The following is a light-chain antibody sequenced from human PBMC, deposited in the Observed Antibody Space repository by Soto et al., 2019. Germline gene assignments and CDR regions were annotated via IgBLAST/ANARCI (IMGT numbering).Light chain of an antibody. CDR1: SSDVGAYNY. CDR3: SSYTSSSTPLYV. Sequence: QSVLTQPASVSGSPGQSITISCTGTSSDVGAYNYVSWYQQHPGKAPKLLIYEVTNRPSGVSNRFSGSKSGNTASLTISGLQAEDEADYYCSSYTSSSTPLYVFATGTKVTVL. CDR2: EVT. V-gene: IGLV2-14*01. J-gene: IGLJ1*01.